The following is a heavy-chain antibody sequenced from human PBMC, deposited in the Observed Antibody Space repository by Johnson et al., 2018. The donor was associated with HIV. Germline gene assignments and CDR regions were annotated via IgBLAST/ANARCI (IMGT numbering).Heavy chain of an antibody. D-gene: IGHD1/OR15-1a*01. V-gene: IGHV3-66*01. J-gene: IGHJ3*02. CDR2: IYSGGST. Sequence: VQLVESGGGLVQPGGSLRLSCGASGFSVSNNYMNWVRQAPGKGLEWVSVIYSGGSTYYADSVKGRFTISRDNAKNSLYLQMNSLRAEDTALYYCARGGLGFQNIHDPLDIWGQGSMVTVSS. CDR1: GFSVSNNY. CDR3: ARGGLGFQNIHDPLDI.